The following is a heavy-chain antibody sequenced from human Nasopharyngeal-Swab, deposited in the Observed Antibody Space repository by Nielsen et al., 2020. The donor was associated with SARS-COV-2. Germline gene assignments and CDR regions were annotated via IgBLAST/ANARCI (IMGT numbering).Heavy chain of an antibody. V-gene: IGHV3-30*03. J-gene: IGHJ3*02. Sequence: GESLKISCATSGFTFSSYAMHWVRQAPGKGLEWVAVISSDGSDKFYADSVKGRFSISRDTSRSAVYLQMNSLRAEDTAAYYCAAEATGTDAFDIWGQGTMVTVSS. CDR2: ISSDGSDK. CDR3: AAEATGTDAFDI. D-gene: IGHD6-13*01. CDR1: GFTFSSYA.